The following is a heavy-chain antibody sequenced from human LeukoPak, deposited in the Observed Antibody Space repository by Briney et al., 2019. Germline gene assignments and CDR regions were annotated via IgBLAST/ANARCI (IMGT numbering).Heavy chain of an antibody. J-gene: IGHJ4*02. CDR1: GYTFTSYD. CDR2: INPNSGGP. D-gene: IGHD5-18*01. Sequence: ASVKVSCKASGYTFTSYDINWVRQATGQGLEWMGRINPNSGGPNYGQKFQGTVTMTRDTSISTAYLELSNLRSDDTAAYYCVRGYSYGFYFDYWGQGSLVTVSS. V-gene: IGHV1-2*06. CDR3: VRGYSYGFYFDY.